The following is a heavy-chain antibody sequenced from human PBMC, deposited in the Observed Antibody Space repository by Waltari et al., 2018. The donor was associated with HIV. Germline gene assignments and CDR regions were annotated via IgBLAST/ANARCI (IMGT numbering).Heavy chain of an antibody. CDR1: GFTLTPYG. CDR3: ARQVGAALFDY. V-gene: IGHV3-33*01. D-gene: IGHD1-26*01. CDR2: IWHDGSKT. Sequence: QVQLVESGGGVVQPGRSLRLSLSAPGFTLTPYGIHWVRQAPGKGLEWVALIWHDGSKTYYADSLKGRFTISRDNSKNTLYLQMNSLRGEDTAVYYCARQVGAALFDYWGQGALVTVSS. J-gene: IGHJ4*02.